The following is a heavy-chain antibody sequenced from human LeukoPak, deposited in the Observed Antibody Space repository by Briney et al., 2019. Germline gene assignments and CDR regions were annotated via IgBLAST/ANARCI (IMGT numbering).Heavy chain of an antibody. CDR2: IYYSGTT. Sequence: PSETLSLTCVVYGGSFSGYYWGWIRQPPGKGLEWIGTIYYSGTTYYNPSLKSRVTISVDTSKNQFSLKLSSVTAADTALYYCARGNSYYDSSGYFPWESFQHWGQGTLVTVSS. J-gene: IGHJ1*01. CDR3: ARGNSYYDSSGYFPWESFQH. V-gene: IGHV4-34*01. CDR1: GGSFSGYY. D-gene: IGHD3-22*01.